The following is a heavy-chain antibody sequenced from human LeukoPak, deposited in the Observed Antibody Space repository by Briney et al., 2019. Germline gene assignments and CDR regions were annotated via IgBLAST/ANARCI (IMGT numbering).Heavy chain of an antibody. J-gene: IGHJ4*02. V-gene: IGHV4-34*01. CDR2: INHSGST. CDR1: GGSFSGYY. Sequence: SETLSLTCAVYGGSFSGYYWSWIRQPPGKGLEWIGEINHSGSTNYNPSLKSRVTISVDTSKNQFSLKLTSVTAADTAVYYCARGGYYGSGSYYPYHYWGQGTLVTVSS. D-gene: IGHD3-10*01. CDR3: ARGGYYGSGSYYPYHY.